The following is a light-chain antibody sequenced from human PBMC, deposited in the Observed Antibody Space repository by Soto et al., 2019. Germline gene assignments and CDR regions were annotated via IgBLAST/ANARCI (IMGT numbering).Light chain of an antibody. V-gene: IGKV1-5*03. CDR1: QSISNW. CDR2: KAS. Sequence: DIQITQSPSTLSASVGDRVTITCRASQSISNWLAWYQQKPGKAPNLLIYKASSLESGVPSRFSGSGSGTEFTLTISSLQPDDFATYYCQQYNSYSTFGQGTKVDIK. J-gene: IGKJ1*01. CDR3: QQYNSYST.